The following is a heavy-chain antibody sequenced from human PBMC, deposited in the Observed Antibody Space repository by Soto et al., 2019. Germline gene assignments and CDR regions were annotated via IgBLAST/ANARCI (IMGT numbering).Heavy chain of an antibody. CDR1: GGTFRGYD. Sequence: SETQSLTSTVYGGTFRGYDWTWIRQPPGTGLEWIGEINHSGSTNYNPSLKSRVTISVDTSKNQFSLKLSSVTAADTAVYYCARGGVGDTAMVYYYYGMDVWGQGTTVTVSS. D-gene: IGHD5-18*01. V-gene: IGHV4-34*01. CDR2: INHSGST. J-gene: IGHJ6*02. CDR3: ARGGVGDTAMVYYYYGMDV.